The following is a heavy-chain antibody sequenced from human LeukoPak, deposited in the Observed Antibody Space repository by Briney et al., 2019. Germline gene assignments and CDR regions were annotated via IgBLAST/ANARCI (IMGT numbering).Heavy chain of an antibody. D-gene: IGHD4-17*01. CDR3: ARGVTTVTHNWFDP. V-gene: IGHV3-11*04. CDR1: GFTFSDYY. CDR2: ISSSGSTI. Sequence: PGGSLRLSCAASGFTFSDYYMSWIRQAPGKGLEWVSYISSSGSTIYYADSVKGRFTISRDNAKNSLYLQMNSLRAEDTAVYYCARGVTTVTHNWFDPWGQGTLVTVSS. J-gene: IGHJ5*02.